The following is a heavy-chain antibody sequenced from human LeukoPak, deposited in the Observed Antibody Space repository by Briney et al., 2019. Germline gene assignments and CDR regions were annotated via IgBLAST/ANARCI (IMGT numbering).Heavy chain of an antibody. V-gene: IGHV4-39*01. D-gene: IGHD3-22*01. CDR3: ARQYYYDSSGYLTYYFDY. J-gene: IGHJ4*02. Sequence: SETLSLTCTVSGGSISSSPYYWGWIRQPPGKGLEWIGSIYYSGSTYYSPSLKSRVTISVDTSRNQFSLKLTSVTAADTALYYCARQYYYDSSGYLTYYFDYWGQGTLVTVSS. CDR2: IYYSGST. CDR1: GGSISSSPYY.